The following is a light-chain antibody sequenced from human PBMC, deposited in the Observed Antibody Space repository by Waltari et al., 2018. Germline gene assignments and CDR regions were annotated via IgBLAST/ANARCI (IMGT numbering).Light chain of an antibody. CDR1: GSNIGSNS. Sequence: QSVLTQPPSASGTPGQRVTISCSGSGSNIGSNSVNWYQQVPGTAPKLLIDDNVQRPSGVPDRFSGSKAGTSASLAISGRQPEDEADYYCATWDDSLKGTFGGGTKLTVL. J-gene: IGLJ2*01. CDR3: ATWDDSLKGT. V-gene: IGLV1-44*01. CDR2: DNV.